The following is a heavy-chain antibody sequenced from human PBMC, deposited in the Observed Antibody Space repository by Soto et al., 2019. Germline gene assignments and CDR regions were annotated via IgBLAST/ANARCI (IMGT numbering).Heavy chain of an antibody. CDR2: IWYDGSNK. V-gene: IGHV3-33*01. Sequence: GGSLRLSCAASGFTFSSYGMHWVRQAPGKGLEWVAVIWYDGSNKYYADSVKGRFTISRDNSKNTLYLQMNSLRAEDTAVYYCARGSALWFGELFGFYWGQGTLVTVSS. CDR1: GFTFSSYG. D-gene: IGHD3-10*01. J-gene: IGHJ4*02. CDR3: ARGSALWFGELFGFY.